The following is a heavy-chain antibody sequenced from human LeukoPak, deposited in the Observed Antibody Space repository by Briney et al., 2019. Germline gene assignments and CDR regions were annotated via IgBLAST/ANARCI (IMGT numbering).Heavy chain of an antibody. V-gene: IGHV4-39*07. CDR1: GGSISSGSYY. D-gene: IGHD1-20*01. CDR2: INHSGST. J-gene: IGHJ4*02. CDR3: ASLITGTRGY. Sequence: NSSETLSLTCTVSGGSISSGSYYWNWIRQPPGKGLEWIGEINHSGSTNYNPSLKSRVTISVDTSKNQFSLKLSSVTAADTAVYYCASLITGTRGYWGQGTLVTVSS.